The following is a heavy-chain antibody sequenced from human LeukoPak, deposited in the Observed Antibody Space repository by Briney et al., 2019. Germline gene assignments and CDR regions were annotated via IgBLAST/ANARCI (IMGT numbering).Heavy chain of an antibody. CDR1: GNYW. CDR2: INWNSGYI. CDR3: AKDRGVGIYYFDS. D-gene: IGHD1-26*01. Sequence: GGSLRLSCAASGNYWMHWVRQAPGKGLEWVSGINWNSGYIGYADSVKGRFTISRDNAKSSLYLQMNSLRTEDTALYYCAKDRGVGIYYFDSWGQGTLVTVSS. J-gene: IGHJ4*02. V-gene: IGHV3-9*01.